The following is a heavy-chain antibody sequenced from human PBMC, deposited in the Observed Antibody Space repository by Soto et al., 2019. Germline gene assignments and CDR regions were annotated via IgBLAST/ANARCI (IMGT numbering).Heavy chain of an antibody. V-gene: IGHV4-59*01. CDR2: IYYSGST. Sequence: SETLSLTCTVSGGSISSYYWSWIRQPPGKGLEWIGYIYYSGSTNYNPSLKSRVTISVDTSKNQFSLKLSSVTAADTAVYYCARGDYGDYYFDYWGQGTLVTVSS. CDR1: GGSISSYY. D-gene: IGHD4-17*01. J-gene: IGHJ4*02. CDR3: ARGDYGDYYFDY.